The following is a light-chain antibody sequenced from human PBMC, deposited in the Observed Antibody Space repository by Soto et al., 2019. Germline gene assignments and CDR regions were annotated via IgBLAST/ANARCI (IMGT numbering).Light chain of an antibody. CDR3: QQYYSSPRT. J-gene: IGKJ1*01. CDR1: QSVFSTSNSKNS. V-gene: IGKV4-1*01. Sequence: DIVMTQSPDSLAVSLGGRAAINCKSSQSVFSTSNSKNSLAWYQQKPGQPPKLLIYWASTREYGVPDRFSGSGSGTEFTLPISSLQAEDVAVYYCQQYYSSPRTFGQGTKVEIK. CDR2: WAS.